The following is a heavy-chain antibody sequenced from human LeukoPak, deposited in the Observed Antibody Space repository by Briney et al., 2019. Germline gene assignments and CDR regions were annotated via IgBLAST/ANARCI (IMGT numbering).Heavy chain of an antibody. CDR2: INPNSGGT. V-gene: IGHV1-2*06. Sequence: ASVKVSCKASGYTFTGYYMHWVRQAPGQGLEWMGRINPNSGGTNYAQKFQGRVTMTRDTSISTACMELSRLRSDDTAVYYCARSIGDYYDSSGYYYSAFDIWGQGTMATVSS. J-gene: IGHJ3*02. D-gene: IGHD3-22*01. CDR3: ARSIGDYYDSSGYYYSAFDI. CDR1: GYTFTGYY.